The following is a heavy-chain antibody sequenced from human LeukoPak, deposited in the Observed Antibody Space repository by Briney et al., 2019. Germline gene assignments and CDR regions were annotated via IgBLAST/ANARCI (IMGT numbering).Heavy chain of an antibody. Sequence: GGFLRLSCAASGFTFSSHAMSWVRQAPGKGLEWVSAISGSGGSTYYADSVKGRFTISRDNSKNTLYLQMNSLRAEDTAVYYCAKDGIRYSSSWYNYYYGMDVWGQGTTVTVSS. J-gene: IGHJ6*02. V-gene: IGHV3-23*01. CDR1: GFTFSSHA. D-gene: IGHD6-13*01. CDR2: ISGSGGST. CDR3: AKDGIRYSSSWYNYYYGMDV.